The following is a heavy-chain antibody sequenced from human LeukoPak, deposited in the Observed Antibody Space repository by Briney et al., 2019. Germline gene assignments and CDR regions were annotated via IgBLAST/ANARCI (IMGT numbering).Heavy chain of an antibody. CDR2: MTGGNLNE. CDR3: AKTGPGSGWSRYYFDY. Sequence: PGGSLRLSCAASGFTFSSYAMSWVRQAPGKGLEWVSTMTGGNLNEYYADSVKGRFTISRDNSKNTLYLQMNSLRAEDSAVYFCAKTGPGSGWSRYYFDYWGQGALVTVSS. D-gene: IGHD6-19*01. J-gene: IGHJ4*02. CDR1: GFTFSSYA. V-gene: IGHV3-23*01.